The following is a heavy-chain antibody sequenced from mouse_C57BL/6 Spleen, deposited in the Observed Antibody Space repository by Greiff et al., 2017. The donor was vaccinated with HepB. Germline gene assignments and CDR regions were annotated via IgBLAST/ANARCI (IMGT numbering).Heavy chain of an antibody. D-gene: IGHD1-1*01. J-gene: IGHJ1*03. V-gene: IGHV1-69*01. CDR2: IDPSDSYT. CDR1: GYTFTSYW. Sequence: VQLQQSGAELVMPGASVKLSCKASGYTFTSYWMHWVKQRPGQGLEWIGEIDPSDSYTNYNQKFKGKSTLTVDKSSSTAYMQLSSLTSEDSAVYYCAREGLLRGRYFDVWGTGTTVTVSS. CDR3: AREGLLRGRYFDV.